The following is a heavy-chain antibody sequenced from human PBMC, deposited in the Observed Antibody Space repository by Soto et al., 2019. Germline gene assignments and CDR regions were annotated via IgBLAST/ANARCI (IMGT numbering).Heavy chain of an antibody. J-gene: IGHJ4*02. V-gene: IGHV1-69*13. CDR2: IIPIFGTA. CDR3: ARNTSPYSSGWYLGDY. D-gene: IGHD6-19*01. Sequence: SVKVSCKASGGTFSSYAISWVRQAPGQGLEWMGGIIPIFGTANYAQKFQGRVTITADESTSTAYMELSSLRSEDTAVYYCARNTSPYSSGWYLGDYWGQGTLVTVSA. CDR1: GGTFSSYA.